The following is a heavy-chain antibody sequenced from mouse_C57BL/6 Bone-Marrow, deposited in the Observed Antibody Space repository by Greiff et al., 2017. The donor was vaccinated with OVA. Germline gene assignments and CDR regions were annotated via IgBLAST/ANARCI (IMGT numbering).Heavy chain of an antibody. CDR3: ARDRVFLFDY. D-gene: IGHD3-1*01. Sequence: EVQRVESGPGLVKPSQSLSLTCSVTGYSITSGYYWNWIRQFPGNKLEWMGYISYDGSNNYNPSLKNRISITRDTSKNQFFLKLNSVTTEDTATYYCARDRVFLFDYWGQGTTLTVSS. CDR2: ISYDGSN. CDR1: GYSITSGYY. V-gene: IGHV3-6*01. J-gene: IGHJ2*01.